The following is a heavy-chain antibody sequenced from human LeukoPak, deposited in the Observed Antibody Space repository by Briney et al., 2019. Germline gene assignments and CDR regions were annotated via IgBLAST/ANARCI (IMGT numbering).Heavy chain of an antibody. CDR2: ISAYNGNT. V-gene: IGHV1-18*01. CDR1: GYTFTSYG. Sequence: ASVKVSCRASGYTFTSYGISWVRQAPGQGLEWMGWISAYNGNTNYAQKLQGRVTMTTDTSTSTAYMELRSLRSDDTAVYYCARIACSGWCQTIDYWGQGTLVTVSS. CDR3: ARIACSGWCQTIDY. D-gene: IGHD6-19*01. J-gene: IGHJ4*02.